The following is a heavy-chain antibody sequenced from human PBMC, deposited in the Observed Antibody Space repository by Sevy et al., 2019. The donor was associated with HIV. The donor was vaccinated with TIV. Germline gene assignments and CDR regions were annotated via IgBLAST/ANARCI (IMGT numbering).Heavy chain of an antibody. Sequence: SETLSLTCTVSGGSVSSGSYYWSWIRQSPGKGLEWIGYIYYSGSTKYNPSLKSRVTISVDMSKNQFSLKLRSVIAADTAVYYCARRYCSSSSCFFDYWGQGTLVTVSS. CDR1: GGSVSSGSYY. J-gene: IGHJ4*02. CDR3: ARRYCSSSSCFFDY. D-gene: IGHD2-2*01. CDR2: IYYSGST. V-gene: IGHV4-61*01.